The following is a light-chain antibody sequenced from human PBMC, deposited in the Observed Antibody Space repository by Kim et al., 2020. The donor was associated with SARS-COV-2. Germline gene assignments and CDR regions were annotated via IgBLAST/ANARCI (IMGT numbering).Light chain of an antibody. J-gene: IGLJ3*02. Sequence: SYELTQPPSVSVSPGQTASITCSGDKLGNKYACWYQQTPGQSPVLVIYQDDKRPSGIPERFSGSNSGNTATLTISGTQAMDEADYYFQAWDSSTVVFGGGTQLTVL. CDR3: QAWDSSTVV. CDR2: QDD. CDR1: KLGNKY. V-gene: IGLV3-1*01.